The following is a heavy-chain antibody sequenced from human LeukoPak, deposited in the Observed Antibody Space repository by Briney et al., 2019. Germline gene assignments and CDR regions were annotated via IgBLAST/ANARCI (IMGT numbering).Heavy chain of an antibody. V-gene: IGHV3-48*04. CDR3: AITYCGGDCYTDY. J-gene: IGHJ4*02. D-gene: IGHD2-21*02. CDR1: GFTFSSYS. Sequence: PGGSLRLSCAVSGFTFSSYSINWVRQAPGKGLEWVSYINNISRSIYYADSVRGRFTISRDNAKNVLYLQMNSLRAKDTAVYYCAITYCGGDCYTDYWGQGTLVTVSS. CDR2: INNISRSI.